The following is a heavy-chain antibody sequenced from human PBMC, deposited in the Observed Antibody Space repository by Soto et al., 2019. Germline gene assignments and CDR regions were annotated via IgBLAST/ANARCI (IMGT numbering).Heavy chain of an antibody. CDR1: GYNFTTFW. Sequence: GESLKISCKGSGYNFTTFWIGWVRQMPGKCLEWMGIIYPGDSETKYSPDFEGQVTISADRSTNTAYLQWRSLRASDTAMYYCARLGFPGAIYFDSWGLGTLVTVSS. V-gene: IGHV5-51*01. CDR2: IYPGDSET. J-gene: IGHJ4*02. CDR3: ARLGFPGAIYFDS.